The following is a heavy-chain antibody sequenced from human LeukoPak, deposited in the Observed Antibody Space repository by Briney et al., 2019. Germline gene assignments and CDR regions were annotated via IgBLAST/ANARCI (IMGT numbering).Heavy chain of an antibody. CDR1: GFTVSSSY. Sequence: GGSLRLSCAGSGFTVSSSYMSWVRQAPGKGLEWVSAISGSGGSTYYADSVKGRFTISRDNSKNTLYLQMNSLRAEDTAVYYCAKEYSSGWWEGAFDIWGQGTMVTVSS. CDR3: AKEYSSGWWEGAFDI. CDR2: ISGSGGST. J-gene: IGHJ3*02. D-gene: IGHD6-13*01. V-gene: IGHV3-23*01.